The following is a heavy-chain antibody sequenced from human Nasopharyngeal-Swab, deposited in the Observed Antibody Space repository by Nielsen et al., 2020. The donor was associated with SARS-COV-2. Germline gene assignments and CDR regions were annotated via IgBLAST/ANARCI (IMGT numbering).Heavy chain of an antibody. Sequence: ASVKVSCKASGYSFTSYYMHWVRQAPGQGLEWMGIINPSGGSTSYAQKFQGRVTMTRDTSTSTVYMELSSLRSEDTAVYYCARDSSMYYYDSSGYFDYWGQGTLVTVSS. CDR1: GYSFTSYY. D-gene: IGHD3-22*01. CDR3: ARDSSMYYYDSSGYFDY. V-gene: IGHV1-46*01. J-gene: IGHJ4*02. CDR2: INPSGGST.